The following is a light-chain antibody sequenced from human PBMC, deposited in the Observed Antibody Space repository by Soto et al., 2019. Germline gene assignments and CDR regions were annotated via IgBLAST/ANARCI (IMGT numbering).Light chain of an antibody. CDR1: QSVNRK. J-gene: IGKJ2*03. Sequence: EIVLTQSPATLPVSPGERATLSCRASQSVNRKLAWYQHRPGQAPRLLIYDAPIRATGIPARFSGSGSGTEFTLTISSLQSEDFAVYYCQQYKNWPPVYSFGQGTKLDIK. V-gene: IGKV3D-15*01. CDR3: QQYKNWPPVYS. CDR2: DAP.